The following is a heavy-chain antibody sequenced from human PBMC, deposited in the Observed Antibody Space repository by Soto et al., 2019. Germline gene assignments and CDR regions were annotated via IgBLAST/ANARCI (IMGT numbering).Heavy chain of an antibody. CDR2: IIPIFGTA. V-gene: IGHV1-69*01. Sequence: QVQLVQSGAEVKKPGSSVKVSCKASGGTFSSYAISWVRQAPGQGLEWMGGIIPIFGTANYAQKFQGRVTITADESTSTAYMELSSLRSEDTAVYYCARGGGRYSYGYGDAFGIWGQGTMVTVSS. J-gene: IGHJ3*02. CDR1: GGTFSSYA. D-gene: IGHD5-18*01. CDR3: ARGGGRYSYGYGDAFGI.